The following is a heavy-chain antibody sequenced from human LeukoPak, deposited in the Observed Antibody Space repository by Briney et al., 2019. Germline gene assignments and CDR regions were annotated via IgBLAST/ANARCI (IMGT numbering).Heavy chain of an antibody. CDR1: GDTFSIYA. D-gene: IGHD6-13*01. CDR2: ISYDGSNK. V-gene: IGHV3-30-3*01. Sequence: GRSLRLSCAASGDTFSIYAMHWVRHAPAKGLEWVAVISYDGSNKYSADSVKGRFTISRDNSKNTLYLQMNSLRADDTAVYYCGRGGSSSWYSSDSWGQGTMVAVS. CDR3: GRGGSSSWYSSDS. J-gene: IGHJ3*02.